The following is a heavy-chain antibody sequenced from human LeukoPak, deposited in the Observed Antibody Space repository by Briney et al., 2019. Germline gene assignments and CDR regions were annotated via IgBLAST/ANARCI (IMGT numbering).Heavy chain of an antibody. V-gene: IGHV4-34*01. Sequence: PSETLSLTCAVYGGSFSGYYWSWIRQPPGKGLEWIGEINHSGSTNYNPSLKSRVTISVDTSKNQFSLKLSSVTAADTAVYYCARQCGYDFWSGYYRADHFDYWGQGTLVTVSS. CDR2: INHSGST. D-gene: IGHD3-3*01. J-gene: IGHJ4*02. CDR1: GGSFSGYY. CDR3: ARQCGYDFWSGYYRADHFDY.